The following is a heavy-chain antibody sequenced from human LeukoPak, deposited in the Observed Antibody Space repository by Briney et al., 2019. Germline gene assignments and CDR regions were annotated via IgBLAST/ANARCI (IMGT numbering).Heavy chain of an antibody. CDR1: GFTFSSYS. Sequence: PGGSLRLSCAASGFTFSSYSMNWVRQAPGKGLEWVSSISSSSYIYYADSVKGRFTISRDNAKNSLYLQMNSLRAEDTAVYYCARDDLVDGYYYYYGMDVWGQGTTVTVSS. CDR2: ISSSSYI. CDR3: ARDDLVDGYYYYYGMDV. J-gene: IGHJ6*02. D-gene: IGHD2-15*01. V-gene: IGHV3-21*01.